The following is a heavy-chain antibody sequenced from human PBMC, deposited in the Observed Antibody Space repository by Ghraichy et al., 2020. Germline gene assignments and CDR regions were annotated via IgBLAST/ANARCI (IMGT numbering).Heavy chain of an antibody. J-gene: IGHJ4*02. CDR2: IIPILGIA. Sequence: SVKVSCKSSGGTFSSNPINWVRQAPGQGLEWMGRIIPILGIANYAQKFQGRVTITADKSTSTVYMDVSSLSSEDSAVYYCARGGSGGSCFDYWGQGTLVTVSS. CDR3: ARGGSGGSCFDY. D-gene: IGHD2-15*01. CDR1: GGTFSSNP. V-gene: IGHV1-69*04.